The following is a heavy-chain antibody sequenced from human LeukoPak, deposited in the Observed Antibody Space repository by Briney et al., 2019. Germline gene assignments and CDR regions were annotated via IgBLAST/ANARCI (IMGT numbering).Heavy chain of an antibody. CDR1: GGSISSYY. D-gene: IGHD3-3*01. CDR3: ARHGRSAYYDFWSGYSYYYMDV. V-gene: IGHV4-4*09. CDR2: IHTSGSS. J-gene: IGHJ6*03. Sequence: SETLSLTCTVSGGSISSYYWSWIRQPPGKGLEWMGYIHTSGSSNYNPSLKSRLTISVDTSKNQFSLKLSSVTAADTAVYYCARHGRSAYYDFWSGYSYYYMDVWGKGTTVTVSS.